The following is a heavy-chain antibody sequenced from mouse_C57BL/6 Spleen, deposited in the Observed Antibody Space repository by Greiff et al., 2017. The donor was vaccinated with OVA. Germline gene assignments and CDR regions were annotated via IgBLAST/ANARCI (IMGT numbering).Heavy chain of an antibody. CDR1: GYSFTGYY. Sequence: EVQLQQSGPELVKPGASVKISCKASGYSFTGYYMHWVKQSSEKSLEWIGEINPSTGGTSYNQKFKGKATLTVDKSSSTAYMQLKCLTSEDSAVYYSARYGYYDYYALDYWGQGTSVTVSS. D-gene: IGHD2-3*01. V-gene: IGHV1-43*01. J-gene: IGHJ4*01. CDR3: ARYGYYDYYALDY. CDR2: INPSTGGT.